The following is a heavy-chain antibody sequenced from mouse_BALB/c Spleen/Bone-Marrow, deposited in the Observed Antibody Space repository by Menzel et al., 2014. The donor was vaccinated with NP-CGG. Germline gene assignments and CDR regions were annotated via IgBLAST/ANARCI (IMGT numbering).Heavy chain of an antibody. V-gene: IGHV14-4*02. Sequence: EVQVVESGAELVRSGASVKLSCTASGFNIKDYYMHWVKRRPEQGLEWIGWIDPENGDTEYAPKFQGKATMTADTSSNTAYLQLSSLTSEDTAVYYCNGNYYAMDYWGQGTSVTVSS. CDR1: GFNIKDYY. CDR3: NGNYYAMDY. J-gene: IGHJ4*01. D-gene: IGHD2-1*01. CDR2: IDPENGDT.